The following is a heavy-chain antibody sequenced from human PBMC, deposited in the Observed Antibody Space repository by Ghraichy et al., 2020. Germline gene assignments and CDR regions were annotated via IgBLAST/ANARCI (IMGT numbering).Heavy chain of an antibody. V-gene: IGHV3-23*01. J-gene: IGHJ4*02. CDR1: GFTFTTYA. Sequence: GGSLRLSCAASGFTFTTYAMHWVRQAPGKGLQWVSGISGGGVRTYYADSVKGRFTISRDNSKNTMYLQMHSLRAEDTAVYFCAKDRGITTLGVATEFDYWGQGTLVTVSS. CDR2: ISGGGVRT. CDR3: AKDRGITTLGVATEFDY. D-gene: IGHD3-3*01.